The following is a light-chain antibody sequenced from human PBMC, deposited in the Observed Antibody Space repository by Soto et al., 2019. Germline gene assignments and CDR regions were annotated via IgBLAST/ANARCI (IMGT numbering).Light chain of an antibody. CDR3: SSYTSSSTLE. J-gene: IGLJ2*01. Sequence: QSALTQLAFVSGSPGQSVTISCTGTSSDVGGYNYVSWYQQHPGKAPKLMIYDVSNRPSGVSNRFSGSKSGNTASLTISGLQAEDEADYYCSSYTSSSTLEIGGGTKLTVL. CDR2: DVS. V-gene: IGLV2-14*01. CDR1: SSDVGGYNY.